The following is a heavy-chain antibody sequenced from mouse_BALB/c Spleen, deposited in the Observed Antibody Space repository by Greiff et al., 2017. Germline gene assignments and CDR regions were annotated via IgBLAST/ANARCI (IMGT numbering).Heavy chain of an antibody. CDR3: AKEGVTKGVYFDY. J-gene: IGHJ2*01. CDR1: GFTFSSYV. CDR2: ISSGGST. D-gene: IGHD1-1*01. Sequence: EVQVVESGGGLVKPGGSLKLSCAASGFTFSSYVMSWVRQTPEKRLEWVGSISSGGSTYYPDSVKGRFTISRDNARDILYLKMSSLRSEDTAMYYCAKEGVTKGVYFDYWGQGTTLTVSS. V-gene: IGHV5-6-5*01.